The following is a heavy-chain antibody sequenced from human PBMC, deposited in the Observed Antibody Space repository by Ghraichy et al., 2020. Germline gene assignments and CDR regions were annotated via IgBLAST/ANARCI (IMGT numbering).Heavy chain of an antibody. Sequence: MGWINAGNGNTKYSQKFQGRVTITRDTSASTAYMELSSLRSEDTAVYYCARGVGQQLLADYWGQGILV. D-gene: IGHD6-13*01. CDR2: INAGNGNT. J-gene: IGHJ4*02. V-gene: IGHV1-3*01. CDR3: ARGVGQQLLADY.